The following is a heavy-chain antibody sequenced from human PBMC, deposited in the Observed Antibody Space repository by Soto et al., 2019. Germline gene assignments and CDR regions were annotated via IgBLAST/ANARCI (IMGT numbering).Heavy chain of an antibody. Sequence: PSETLSLTCAVSGGSISSGGYSWSWIRQPPGKGLEWIGYIYHSGSTYYNPSLKSRVTISVDRSKNQFSLKLSSVTAADTAVYYCARMPAAAATVQLAKFDYWGQGTLVTVSS. CDR1: GGSISSGGYS. CDR3: ARMPAAAATVQLAKFDY. D-gene: IGHD6-13*01. J-gene: IGHJ4*02. V-gene: IGHV4-30-2*01. CDR2: IYHSGST.